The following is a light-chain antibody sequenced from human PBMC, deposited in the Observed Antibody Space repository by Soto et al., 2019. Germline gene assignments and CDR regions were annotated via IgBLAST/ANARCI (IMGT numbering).Light chain of an antibody. CDR1: SCNIGSNT. CDR2: SNN. J-gene: IGLJ2*01. V-gene: IGLV1-44*01. CDR3: SAWDDSLNGQVV. Sequence: QSVLTQPPSASGTPGQTVTISCSGSSCNIGSNTVNWYQQLPGTAPKLLIYSNNKRPSGVAVRFSGSKSGTAASLSISGLQSEDEDDDYCSAWDDSLNGQVVFGAGTKVTVL.